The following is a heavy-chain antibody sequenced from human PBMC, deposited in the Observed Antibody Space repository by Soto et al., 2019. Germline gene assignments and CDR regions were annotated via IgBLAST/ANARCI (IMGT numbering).Heavy chain of an antibody. D-gene: IGHD3-10*01. CDR3: AREGTRGGFLNWFDP. CDR2: ISAYNGNT. J-gene: IGHJ5*02. CDR1: GYTFTSYG. Sequence: GASVKVSCKASGYTFTSYGISWVRQAPGQGLEWMGWISAYNGNTNYAQKLQGRVTMTTDTSTSTAYMELNSLRAEDTAVYYCAREGTRGGFLNWFDPWGQGTLVTVSS. V-gene: IGHV1-18*01.